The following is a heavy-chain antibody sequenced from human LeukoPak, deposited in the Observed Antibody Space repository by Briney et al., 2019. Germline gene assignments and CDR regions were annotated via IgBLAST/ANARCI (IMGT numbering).Heavy chain of an antibody. Sequence: GGSLRLSCAASGFTFSSYAMSWVRQAPGKGLEWVSAIGGSGDSTYYADSVKGRFTISRDNSKNTLYLQMNSLRAEDTAVYYCAKSPGIAAVGRFDYWGQGTLVTVSS. D-gene: IGHD6-13*01. V-gene: IGHV3-23*01. CDR1: GFTFSSYA. J-gene: IGHJ4*02. CDR3: AKSPGIAAVGRFDY. CDR2: IGGSGDST.